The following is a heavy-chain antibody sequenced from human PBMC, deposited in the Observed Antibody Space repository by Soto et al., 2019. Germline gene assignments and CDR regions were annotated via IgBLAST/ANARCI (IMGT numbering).Heavy chain of an antibody. CDR1: GFTFCSYG. J-gene: IGHJ6*02. V-gene: IGHV3-33*01. CDR2: IWYDGSNK. Sequence: QVQLVESGGGVVQPGRSLRLSCAASGFTFCSYGMHWVRQAPGKGLEWVAVIWYDGSNKYYADSVKGRFTISRDNSKNTLYLQMNSLRAEDTAVYYCARDRLHSGGMDVWGQGTTVTVSS. CDR3: ARDRLHSGGMDV. D-gene: IGHD6-25*01.